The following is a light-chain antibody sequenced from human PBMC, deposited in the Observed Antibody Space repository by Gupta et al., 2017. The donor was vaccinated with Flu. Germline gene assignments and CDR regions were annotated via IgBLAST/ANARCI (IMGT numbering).Light chain of an antibody. CDR3: QREAASPHT. Sequence: GRLFLSPGERATFSCGASQSVRNSYLARYHDIPVLAPRLLIYGASVSATGFPDTFSGPGSVTDFTLTISRREPQDLALSSCQREAASPHTSGPGTSLDI. J-gene: IGKJ2*01. V-gene: IGKV3-20*01. CDR1: QSVRNSY. CDR2: GAS.